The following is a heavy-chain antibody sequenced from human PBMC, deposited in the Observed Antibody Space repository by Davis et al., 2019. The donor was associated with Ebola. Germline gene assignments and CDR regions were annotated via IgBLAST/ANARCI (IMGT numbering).Heavy chain of an antibody. V-gene: IGHV4-39*01. CDR1: GASISSTHYFWG. CDR2: IFYNDYP. CDR3: ASRRSGPGGWSDS. Sequence: MPSETLSLTCTVSGASISSTHYFWGWGWIRQPPGKGLEWIGNIFYNDYPNYNPTLESRVTISEDTSRNQFSLKLNSVTAADTAVYYCASRRSGPGGWSDSWGQGTLVTVSS. J-gene: IGHJ5*01.